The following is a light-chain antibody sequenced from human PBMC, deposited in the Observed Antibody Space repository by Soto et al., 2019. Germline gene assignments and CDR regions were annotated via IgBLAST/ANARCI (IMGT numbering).Light chain of an antibody. V-gene: IGLV2-14*01. CDR2: DDN. J-gene: IGLJ2*01. CDR3: SSYISSTTLAL. Sequence: QSALTQAASVSGSPGQSITISCTGISSDAGGYNYVSWYQQYPGKAPKLVIYDDNYRPSGVSIRFSGSKSGNTASLTISGLQAEDEADYYCSSYISSTTLALFGGGTKVTVL. CDR1: SSDAGGYNY.